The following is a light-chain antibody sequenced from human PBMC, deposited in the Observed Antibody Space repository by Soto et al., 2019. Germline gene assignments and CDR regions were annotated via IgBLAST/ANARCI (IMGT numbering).Light chain of an antibody. CDR1: QSVSFH. V-gene: IGKV3-15*01. CDR3: QQYKNWPPLT. J-gene: IGKJ4*01. Sequence: EIVMTQSPATLSVSPGETATLSCRASQSVSFHLAWYQQKPGQGPRLLIYGAFTRATGIPPRFSGSGSATDFTLTISSLLSKDFALYYCQQYKNWPPLTFGGGTKVEIK. CDR2: GAF.